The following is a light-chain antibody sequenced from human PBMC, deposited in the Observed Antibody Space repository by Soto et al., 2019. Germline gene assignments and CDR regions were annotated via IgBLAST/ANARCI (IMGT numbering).Light chain of an antibody. CDR1: QSVLYTSNNENY. CDR3: QQYYSVPPT. CDR2: WAS. V-gene: IGKV4-1*01. J-gene: IGKJ2*01. Sequence: DIVMTQSPDSLAVSLGERATINCKSSQSVLYTSNNENYLAWYQQKPGQPPKLIIHWASTRESGVPDRFSGSGSGTDFTLTISSLQTEDVAVYYCQQYYSVPPTFGQGTKLEIK.